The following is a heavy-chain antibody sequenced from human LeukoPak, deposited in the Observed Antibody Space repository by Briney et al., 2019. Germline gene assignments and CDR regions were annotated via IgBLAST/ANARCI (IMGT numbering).Heavy chain of an antibody. D-gene: IGHD3-22*01. CDR2: ISGSSSFT. CDR1: GFTFSDYH. V-gene: IGHV3-11*05. Sequence: PGGSLRLSCAASGFTFSDYHMSWIRQAPGKGLEWVSYISGSSSFTKYADSVKGRFTISRDNAKNSLYLQMSSLRAEDTAVYYCARVTVLIDSSGYYWFDPWGQGTLVTVSS. CDR3: ARVTVLIDSSGYYWFDP. J-gene: IGHJ5*02.